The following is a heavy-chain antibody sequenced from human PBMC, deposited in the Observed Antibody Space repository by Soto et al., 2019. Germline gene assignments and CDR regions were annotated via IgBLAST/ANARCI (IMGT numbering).Heavy chain of an antibody. CDR3: ARVLGYGWDYYYYGMDV. CDR2: IYYSGST. CDR1: GGSISSYY. Sequence: PSETLSLTCTVSGGSISSYYWSWIRQPPGKGLEWIGYIYYSGSTNYNPSLKSRVTISVDTSKNQFSLKLSSVTAADTAVYYCARVLGYGWDYYYYGMDVWGQGTKVTVSS. D-gene: IGHD5-18*01. V-gene: IGHV4-59*01. J-gene: IGHJ6*02.